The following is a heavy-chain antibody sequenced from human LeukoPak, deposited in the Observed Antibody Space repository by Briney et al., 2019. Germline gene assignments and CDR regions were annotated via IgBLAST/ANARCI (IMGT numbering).Heavy chain of an antibody. CDR1: GYTFTSYG. Sequence: ASVKVSCKASGYTFTSYGISWVRQATGQGLEWMGWMNPNSGNTGYAQKFQGRVTMTRNTSISTAYMELSSLRSEDTAVYYCARNVRRGYSYGYSYWGQGTLVTVSS. J-gene: IGHJ4*02. CDR2: MNPNSGNT. D-gene: IGHD5-18*01. CDR3: ARNVRRGYSYGYSY. V-gene: IGHV1-8*02.